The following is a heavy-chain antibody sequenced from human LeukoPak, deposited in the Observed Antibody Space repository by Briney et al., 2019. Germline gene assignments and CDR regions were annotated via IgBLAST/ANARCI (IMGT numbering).Heavy chain of an antibody. CDR2: IYYSGST. CDR1: GGSISIGDYY. V-gene: IGHV4-30-4*01. J-gene: IGHJ3*02. CDR3: ARGLRYFDWSPRANAFDI. Sequence: SETLSLTCTVSGGSISIGDYYWSWIRQPPGKGLEWIGYIYYSGSTYYNPSLKSRVTISVDTSKNQFSLKLSSVTAADTAVYYCARGLRYFDWSPRANAFDIWGQGTMVTVSS. D-gene: IGHD3-9*01.